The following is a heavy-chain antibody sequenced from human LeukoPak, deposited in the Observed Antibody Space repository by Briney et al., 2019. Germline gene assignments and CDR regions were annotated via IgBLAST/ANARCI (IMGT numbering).Heavy chain of an antibody. V-gene: IGHV3-21*06. CDR1: GFTFSNYN. Sequence: GGSLRLSCAASGFTFSNYNMNWVRQAPGKRLEWVSSISRRSSDIYQADSVKGRFTISRGNAKNSLYLQMNSLRAEDTAVYYCARGRYYMDVWGKGTTVTVSS. J-gene: IGHJ6*03. CDR2: ISRRSSDI. CDR3: ARGRYYMDV.